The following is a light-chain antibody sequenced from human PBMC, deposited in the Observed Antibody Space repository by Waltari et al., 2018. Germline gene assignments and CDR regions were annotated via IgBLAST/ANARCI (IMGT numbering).Light chain of an antibody. CDR2: DAS. CDR1: HDIHNY. J-gene: IGKJ5*01. V-gene: IGKV1-33*01. Sequence: IQMTQSPSSLSASVGDLVTITFRASHDIHNYLNWYQQKPGKAPKLLIYDASNLETGVPSRFSGSGSGTDYTFTISNMQPEDIATYYCQQYNSLRSTFGQGTRLDI. CDR3: QQYNSLRST.